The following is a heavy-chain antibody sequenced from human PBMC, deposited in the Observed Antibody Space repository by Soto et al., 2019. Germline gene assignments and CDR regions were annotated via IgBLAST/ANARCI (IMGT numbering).Heavy chain of an antibody. CDR2: IYYSGST. D-gene: IGHD5-12*01. CDR1: GGSISSYY. CDR3: ASGYDTFDY. Sequence: QVQLQESGPGLVKPSETLSLTCTVSGGSISSYYWSWIRQPPGKGLEWIGYIYYSGSTTYNPSLNSLLSISVDPSTTPFSLKLSSVTAADTAVYYCASGYDTFDYWGHGTLVTVSS. J-gene: IGHJ4*01. V-gene: IGHV4-59*01.